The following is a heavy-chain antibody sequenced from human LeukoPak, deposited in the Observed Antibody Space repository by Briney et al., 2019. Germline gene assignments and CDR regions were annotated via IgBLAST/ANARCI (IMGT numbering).Heavy chain of an antibody. CDR3: AGGPQYSGSYGD. J-gene: IGHJ4*02. D-gene: IGHD1-26*01. CDR2: ISNSGDIR. CDR1: GFNFSDYE. Sequence: GGSLRLSCVVSGFNFSDYEMAWVRHPPGMGLEWISYISNSGDIRRYADAVKGRFAISRDNAKNSVSLQINSLRADDTGLYFCAGGPQYSGSYGDWGQGTLVTVSS. V-gene: IGHV3-48*03.